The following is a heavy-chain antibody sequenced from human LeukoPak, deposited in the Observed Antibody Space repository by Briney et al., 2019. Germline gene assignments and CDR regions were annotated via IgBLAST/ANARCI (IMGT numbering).Heavy chain of an antibody. Sequence: PSETLSLTCTVSGGSISSGGYYWSWIRQHPGKGLEWIGYIYYSGSTYYNPSLKSRVTISVDTSKNQFSLKLSSVTAADTAVYYCAREVAAAGTTPIDYWGQGTLVTVSS. D-gene: IGHD6-13*01. CDR1: GGSISSGGYY. CDR3: AREVAAAGTTPIDY. J-gene: IGHJ4*02. V-gene: IGHV4-31*03. CDR2: IYYSGST.